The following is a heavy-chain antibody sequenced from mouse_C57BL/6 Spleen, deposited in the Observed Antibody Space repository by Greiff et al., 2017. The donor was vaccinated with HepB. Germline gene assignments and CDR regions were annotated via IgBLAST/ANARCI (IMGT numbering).Heavy chain of an antibody. CDR2: INPGSGGT. V-gene: IGHV1-54*01. CDR1: GYAFTNYL. J-gene: IGHJ2*01. CDR3: ALDSSGY. D-gene: IGHD3-2*02. Sequence: VQLQQSGAELVRPGTSVKVSCKASGYAFTNYLIEWVKQRPGQGLEWIGVINPGSGGTHYNEKFKGKATLTADKSSSTAYMQLSSLTSEDAAVYVCALDSSGYWGKGTTLTVSS.